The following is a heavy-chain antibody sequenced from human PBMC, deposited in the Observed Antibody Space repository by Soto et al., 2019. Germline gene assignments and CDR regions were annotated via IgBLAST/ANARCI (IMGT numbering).Heavy chain of an antibody. CDR1: GGPMSGYF. CDR3: ATATVPWAFDI. D-gene: IGHD1-26*01. Sequence: HVQLQESGPGLVRPSETLSLTCNVSGGPMSGYFWSWFRLSAGTGLEWIGRIYTSGTTNYNPSFKCRVTMSVDTSWTHFSLRLTSVTAADSALYYCATATVPWAFDIWGPGTMVSVS. J-gene: IGHJ3*02. CDR2: IYTSGTT. V-gene: IGHV4-4*07.